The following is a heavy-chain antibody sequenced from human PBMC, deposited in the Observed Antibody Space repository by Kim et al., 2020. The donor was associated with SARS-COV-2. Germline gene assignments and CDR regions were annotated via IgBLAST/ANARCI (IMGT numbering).Heavy chain of an antibody. CDR2: INHSGST. CDR1: GGSFSGYY. V-gene: IGHV4-34*01. Sequence: SETLSLTCAVYGGSFSGYYWSWIRQPPGKGLEWIGEINHSGSTNYNPSLKSRVTISVDTSKNQFSLKLSSVTAADTAVYYCARGPGHYYYYYIDVWGKGTTVTVSS. CDR3: ARGPGHYYYYYIDV. J-gene: IGHJ6*03.